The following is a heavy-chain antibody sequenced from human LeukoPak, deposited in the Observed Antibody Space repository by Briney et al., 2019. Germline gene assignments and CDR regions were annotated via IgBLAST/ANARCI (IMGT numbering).Heavy chain of an antibody. D-gene: IGHD2-2*01. V-gene: IGHV1-46*01. J-gene: IGHJ4*02. CDR1: GYTFTSYY. CDR2: INPSGGST. CDR3: ARDSVVPAAVGNFDY. Sequence: ASVNVSCKASGYTFTSYYMHWVRQAPGQGLEWMGIINPSGGSTSYAQKFQGRVTMTRDTSTSTVYMELSSLRSEDTAVYYCARDSVVPAAVGNFDYWGQGTLVTVSS.